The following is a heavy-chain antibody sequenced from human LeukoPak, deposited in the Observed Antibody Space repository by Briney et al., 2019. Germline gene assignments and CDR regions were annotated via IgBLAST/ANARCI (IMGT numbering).Heavy chain of an antibody. CDR3: ARGVEMVTINYFDY. Sequence: GGSLRLSCAASGFTFSNSWMNWVRQAPGKGLEWVSSISSSSSYIYYADSVKGRFTISRDNAKNALYLQMNSLRVEDTAVYYCARGVEMVTINYFDYWGQGTLVTVSS. CDR2: ISSSSSYI. D-gene: IGHD5-24*01. CDR1: GFTFSNSW. V-gene: IGHV3-21*01. J-gene: IGHJ4*02.